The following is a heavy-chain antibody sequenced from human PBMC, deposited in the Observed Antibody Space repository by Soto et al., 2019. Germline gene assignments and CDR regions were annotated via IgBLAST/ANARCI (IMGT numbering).Heavy chain of an antibody. CDR2: IYNNGDT. D-gene: IGHD2-2*01. CDR3: ARTDGPVYFDH. Sequence: QVQLQESGPGLVKTSETLSLTCTVFGGSVSRGNSYWSWIRQPPGKGLEWIGYIYNNGDTNYNRSVKSRVSISLDTSKNQFSLKLSSVTAADTAVYYCARTDGPVYFDHWGQGALVTVSS. V-gene: IGHV4-61*01. J-gene: IGHJ4*02. CDR1: GGSVSRGNSY.